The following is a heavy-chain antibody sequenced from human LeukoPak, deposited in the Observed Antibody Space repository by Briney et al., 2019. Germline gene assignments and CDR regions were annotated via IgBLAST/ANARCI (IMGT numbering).Heavy chain of an antibody. CDR3: ARSHYGSGSYLTDY. CDR1: GFFLSRYT. V-gene: IGHV3-21*01. Sequence: GGSLRLSCAASGFFLSRYTMSWVRQAPGKGLEWVSSISISTSNIYYADSVKGRFTVSRDNAKNSLYLQINSLRAEDTALYYCARSHYGSGSYLTDYWGQGTLVTVSS. J-gene: IGHJ4*02. CDR2: ISISTSNI. D-gene: IGHD3-10*01.